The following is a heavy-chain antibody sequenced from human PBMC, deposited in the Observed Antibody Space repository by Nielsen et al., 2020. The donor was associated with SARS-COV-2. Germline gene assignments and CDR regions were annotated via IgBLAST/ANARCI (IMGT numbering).Heavy chain of an antibody. J-gene: IGHJ4*02. D-gene: IGHD1-1*01. CDR3: TNWNDGY. V-gene: IGHV3-74*01. Sequence: GGSLRLSCAASGFTFSNSWLHWVRQAPGKGLVWFSRISPDGDIVNYADSVRGRFTTSRDNAKNTLYLQMNSLRAEDTAVYFCTNWNDGYWGQGTPVTVSS. CDR2: ISPDGDIV. CDR1: GFTFSNSW.